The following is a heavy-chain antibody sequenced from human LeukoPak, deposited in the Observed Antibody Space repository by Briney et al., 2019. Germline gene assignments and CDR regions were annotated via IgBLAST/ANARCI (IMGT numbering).Heavy chain of an antibody. V-gene: IGHV3-15*01. J-gene: IGHJ4*02. CDR1: GFTFSNAW. CDR2: IKSKPDGGTT. CDR3: TTQSSGYYPAY. Sequence: GGSLRLSCAASGFTFSNAWMSWVRQAPGKGLEWVGRIKSKPDGGTTDYAAPVKGRFTISRDDSKDTLYLQMSTLKTEDTAVYYCTTQSSGYYPAYWGQGTPVTVSS. D-gene: IGHD3-22*01.